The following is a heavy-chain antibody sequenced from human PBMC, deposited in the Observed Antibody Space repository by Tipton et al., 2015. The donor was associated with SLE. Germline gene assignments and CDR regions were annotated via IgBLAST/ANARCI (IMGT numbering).Heavy chain of an antibody. Sequence: SLRLSCAASGFTFDDYAMHWVRQAPGKGLEWVSGISWNSGSIGYADSVKGRFTISRDNAKNSLYLQMNSLRAEDTALYYCAKAPIVDFYYFDYWGQGTLVTVSS. D-gene: IGHD1-26*01. CDR3: AKAPIVDFYYFDY. V-gene: IGHV3-9*01. J-gene: IGHJ4*02. CDR2: ISWNSGSI. CDR1: GFTFDDYA.